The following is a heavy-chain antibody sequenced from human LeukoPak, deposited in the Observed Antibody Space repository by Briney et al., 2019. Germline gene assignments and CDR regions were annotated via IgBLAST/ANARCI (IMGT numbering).Heavy chain of an antibody. CDR2: ISLSGPT. CDR3: SRESGAFSPFGY. D-gene: IGHD1-26*01. CDR1: GGSISSTNW. J-gene: IGHJ4*02. V-gene: IGHV4-4*02. Sequence: PSGTLSLTCGVSGGSISSTNWWSWVRQPPGQGLEWIGEISLSGPTNYNPSLKSRVTMSLDKSKNHLSLNLTSVTAADTAVYYCSRESGAFSPFGYWGQGTLVTVSS.